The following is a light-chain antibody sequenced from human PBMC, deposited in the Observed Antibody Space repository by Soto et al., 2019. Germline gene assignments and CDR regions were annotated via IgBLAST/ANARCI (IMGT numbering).Light chain of an antibody. Sequence: QSALTQPASVSGSPGQSITNSCTGTSSDVGGYNYVSWYQQHPGKAPKLMIYDVSNRPSGVSNRFSGSKSGNTASLTISGLQAEDEADYYCSSYTSSSTLYVVFGGGTQLTVL. J-gene: IGLJ2*01. CDR1: SSDVGGYNY. CDR2: DVS. CDR3: SSYTSSSTLYVV. V-gene: IGLV2-14*01.